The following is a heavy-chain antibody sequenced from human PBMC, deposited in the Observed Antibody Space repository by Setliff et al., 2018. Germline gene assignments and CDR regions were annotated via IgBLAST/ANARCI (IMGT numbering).Heavy chain of an antibody. D-gene: IGHD2-2*01. V-gene: IGHV1-18*01. CDR2: IGVYSGNT. CDR1: GYTFRQSI. Sequence: ASVKVSCKASGYTFRQSIVSWVRQAPGQGLEWLGWIGVYSGNTYSAQRFQGRLTMTTDTSTTTAYMELRSLRSDDTAVYYCSRLVRYCTRTSCQRASGAEIWGQGTLVTVSS. CDR3: SRLVRYCTRTSCQRASGAEI. J-gene: IGHJ4*02.